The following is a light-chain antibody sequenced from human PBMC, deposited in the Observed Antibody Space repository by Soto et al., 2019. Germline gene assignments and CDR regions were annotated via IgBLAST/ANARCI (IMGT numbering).Light chain of an antibody. CDR2: DVS. Sequence: QSVLTQPASVSGSPGQSITISCTGASSDVGGYNYVSWYQQHPGKAPKLMIYDVSNRPSGVSNRFSGSKSGNTASLTISGLRAGDGAVYYGSSYTGSSPLNNAFGIGPKV. J-gene: IGLJ1*01. V-gene: IGLV2-14*01. CDR1: SSDVGGYNY. CDR3: SSYTGSSPLNNA.